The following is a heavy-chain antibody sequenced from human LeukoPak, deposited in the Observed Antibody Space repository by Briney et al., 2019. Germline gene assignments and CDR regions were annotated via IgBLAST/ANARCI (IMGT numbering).Heavy chain of an antibody. Sequence: SETLSLTCTVSGGSISSYYWSWIRQPAGKGLEWIGRIYTSGSTNYNPSLKSRVTMSVDTSKNQFSLKLSSVTAADTAVYYCARLGPYYDSSGPPFDYWGQGTLVTVSS. CDR3: ARLGPYYDSSGPPFDY. CDR2: IYTSGST. CDR1: GGSISSYY. J-gene: IGHJ4*02. D-gene: IGHD3-22*01. V-gene: IGHV4-4*07.